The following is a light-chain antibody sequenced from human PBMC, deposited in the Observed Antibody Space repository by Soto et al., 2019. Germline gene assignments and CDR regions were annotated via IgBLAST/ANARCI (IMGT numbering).Light chain of an antibody. V-gene: IGKV3-20*01. CDR3: QHSVT. Sequence: EFVLTQSPGTLSLSPGERATLSCRASQSVSSSYLAWYQQKPGQAPRLLIYGASTRATGIPARFSGSGSGTEFTLTISSLQSEDFAVYYCQHSVTFGQGTKVDIK. CDR1: QSVSSSY. CDR2: GAS. J-gene: IGKJ1*01.